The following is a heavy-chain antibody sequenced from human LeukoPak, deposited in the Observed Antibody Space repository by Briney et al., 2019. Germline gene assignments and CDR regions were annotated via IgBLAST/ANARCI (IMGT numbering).Heavy chain of an antibody. Sequence: GGSLRLSCAAPGFTFSSFGMSWVRQAPGKGLEWVSAISSSGGSTYCADSVKGRFTISRDNSKNTLYLQMNSLRAEDTAVYYCANSRADYWGQGTLVTVSS. J-gene: IGHJ4*02. CDR2: ISSSGGST. CDR1: GFTFSSFG. CDR3: ANSRADY. V-gene: IGHV3-23*01.